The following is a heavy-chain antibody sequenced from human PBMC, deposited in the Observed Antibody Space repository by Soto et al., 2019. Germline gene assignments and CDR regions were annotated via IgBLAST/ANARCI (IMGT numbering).Heavy chain of an antibody. D-gene: IGHD6-6*01. CDR3: ARVPRAARPDY. CDR2: INHSGST. J-gene: IGHJ4*02. CDR1: GGSFSGYF. Sequence: SDTLSLTWAVYGGSFSGYFWSWIRQPPGKGLEWIGEINHSGSTNYNPSLKSRVTISVDTSKNQFSLKLSSVTAADTAVYYCARVPRAARPDYWGQGTLVTVSS. V-gene: IGHV4-34*01.